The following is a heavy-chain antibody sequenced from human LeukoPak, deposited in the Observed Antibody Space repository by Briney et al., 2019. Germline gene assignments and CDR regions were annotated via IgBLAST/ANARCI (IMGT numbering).Heavy chain of an antibody. J-gene: IGHJ4*02. CDR3: ARAWDCSSTTCYVYFHY. V-gene: IGHV1-18*01. D-gene: IGHD2-2*01. CDR1: GYIFTTYG. CDR2: ISAYIGNT. Sequence: ASVKVTCKTSGYIFTTYGISWVRQAPGQGLEWMGLISAYIGNTNYAQKLQGRVTMTTDTSTNTAYMELRSLTSDDTAVYYCARAWDCSSTTCYVYFHYWGQGSLVSVSS.